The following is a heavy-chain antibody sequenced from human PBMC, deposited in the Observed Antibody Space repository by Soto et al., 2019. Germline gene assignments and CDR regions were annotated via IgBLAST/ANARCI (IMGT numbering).Heavy chain of an antibody. CDR2: ISPSSGGT. J-gene: IGHJ3*01. D-gene: IGHD6-13*01. V-gene: IGHV1-46*03. CDR1: GYTFTSYY. CDR3: TRSIITTAGTDAFDL. Sequence: QVQLVQSGAEVKKPGASVRVSCKASGYTFTSYYIHWVRQAPGQGPEWMGMISPSSGGTDYAQKFQGRVTMPRDPSTSTVYMELSSLRSEDTAVYFCTRSIITTAGTDAFDLWGQGTLVTVSS.